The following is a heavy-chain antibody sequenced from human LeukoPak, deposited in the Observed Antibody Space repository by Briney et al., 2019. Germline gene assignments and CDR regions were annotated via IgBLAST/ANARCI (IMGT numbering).Heavy chain of an antibody. CDR3: ARGGEVMWWFDP. CDR2: IYYSGST. V-gene: IGHV4-59*01. J-gene: IGHJ5*02. Sequence: SETLSLTRTVSGGSISTYYWSWIRQPPGKGLEWIGYIYYSGSTNHNPSLKSRVTISVDTSKNQFSLKLSSVTAADTAVYYCARGGEVMWWFDPWGQGALVTVSS. CDR1: GGSISTYY. D-gene: IGHD3-16*01.